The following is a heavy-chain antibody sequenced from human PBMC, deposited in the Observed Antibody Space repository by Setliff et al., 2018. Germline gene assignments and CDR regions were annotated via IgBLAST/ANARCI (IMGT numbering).Heavy chain of an antibody. CDR2: VYTSGGT. V-gene: IGHV4-4*07. CDR1: GGSISSSYY. Sequence: SETLSLTCTVSGGSISSSYYWSWIRQPAGKGLEWIGRVYTSGGTNYNPSLKSRVTISLDTSKNQLSLKLTSVTAADTAMYYCARERTIFGILVISGWFDPWGQGTVVTVSS. D-gene: IGHD3-3*01. CDR3: ARERTIFGILVISGWFDP. J-gene: IGHJ5*02.